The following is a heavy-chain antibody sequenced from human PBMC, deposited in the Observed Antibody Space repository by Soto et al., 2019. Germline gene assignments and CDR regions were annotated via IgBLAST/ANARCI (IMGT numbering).Heavy chain of an antibody. Sequence: SVKVSCKASGFTFSSTGVHWVRQARGQRLEWIGWVAIGSGYTDYAQKFHERVTISRDVSTTTSFMELSTLRSEDTAEYYCAAAVRFCSGSKCYSEKNYYYGMDVWGQGTTVTVS. CDR3: AAAVRFCSGSKCYSEKNYYYGMDV. CDR1: GFTFSSTG. CDR2: VAIGSGYT. D-gene: IGHD2-15*01. V-gene: IGHV1-58*01. J-gene: IGHJ6*02.